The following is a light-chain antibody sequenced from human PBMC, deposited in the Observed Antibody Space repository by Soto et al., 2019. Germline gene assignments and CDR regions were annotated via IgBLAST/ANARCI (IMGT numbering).Light chain of an antibody. CDR1: SSNIGSDT. CDR2: SNN. J-gene: IGLJ1*01. CDR3: AGWDDSLDGDV. V-gene: IGLV1-44*01. Sequence: QSVLTQPPSASGTPGQRVTISCSGSSSNIGSDTVNWYQQLPGTAPKLLIYSNNNRPSGVPDRFSGSKSGTSASLAIGGLQSEDEADYYCAGWDDSLDGDVFGTGTKLTVL.